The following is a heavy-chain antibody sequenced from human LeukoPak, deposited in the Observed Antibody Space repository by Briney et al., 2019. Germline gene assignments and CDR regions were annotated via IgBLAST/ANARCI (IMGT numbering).Heavy chain of an antibody. V-gene: IGHV4-31*03. CDR2: IYYSGST. D-gene: IGHD4-17*01. CDR1: GGSISSGGYY. Sequence: SGTLSLTCTVSGGSISSGGYYWSWIRQHPGKGLEWIGYIYYSGSTYYNPSLKSRVTISVDTSKNQFSLKLSSVTAADTAVYYCARGTVTGFDYWGQGTLVTVSS. CDR3: ARGTVTGFDY. J-gene: IGHJ4*02.